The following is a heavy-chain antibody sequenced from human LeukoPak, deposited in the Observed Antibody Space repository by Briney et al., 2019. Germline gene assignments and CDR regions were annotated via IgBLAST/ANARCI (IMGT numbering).Heavy chain of an antibody. CDR2: IIPIFGTA. V-gene: IGHV1-69*06. Sequence: ASVKVSCKASGGTFSSYAISWVRQAPGQGLEWMGRIIPIFGTANYAQKFQGRVTITADKSTSTAYMELSSLRSEDTAVYYCARDRVDFWSGYWIGSGHNWFEPWGPGTLVTVSS. J-gene: IGHJ5*02. CDR3: ARDRVDFWSGYWIGSGHNWFEP. D-gene: IGHD3-3*01. CDR1: GGTFSSYA.